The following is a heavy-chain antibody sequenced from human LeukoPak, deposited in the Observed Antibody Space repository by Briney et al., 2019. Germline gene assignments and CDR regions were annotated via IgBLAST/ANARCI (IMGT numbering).Heavy chain of an antibody. V-gene: IGHV2-5*02. CDR1: GFSLSTSGVG. CDR3: AHRGDYRNYFDY. Sequence: SGPTLVKPTQTLTLTCTFSGFSLSTSGVGVGWIRQPPGKAPEWLAVIYWDDDKRFSPSLKTRLTITKDTPKNQVVLTMTNMDPVDTATYYCAHRGDYRNYFDYWGQGTLVTVSS. D-gene: IGHD4-17*01. J-gene: IGHJ4*02. CDR2: IYWDDDK.